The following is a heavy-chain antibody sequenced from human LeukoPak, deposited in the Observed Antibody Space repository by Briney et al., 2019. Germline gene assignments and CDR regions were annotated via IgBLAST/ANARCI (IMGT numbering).Heavy chain of an antibody. CDR1: GFTFRNYV. Sequence: GGFLRLSCAASGFTFRNYVIHWVRQAPGKGLEWVAVISYDGSNKYYADSVKGRFTISRDNSKNTLYLQMNSLRAEDTAVYYCARNTNYYDSSGYYRDYWGQGTLVTVSS. CDR2: ISYDGSNK. V-gene: IGHV3-30*03. J-gene: IGHJ4*02. CDR3: ARNTNYYDSSGYYRDY. D-gene: IGHD3-22*01.